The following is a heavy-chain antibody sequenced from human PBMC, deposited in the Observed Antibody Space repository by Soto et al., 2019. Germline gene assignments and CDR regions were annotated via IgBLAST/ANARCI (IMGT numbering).Heavy chain of an antibody. Sequence: GGSLRLSCAASGFTVSSNYMSWVRQAPGKGLEWVSVIYSGGSTYYADSVKGRFTISRDNSKNTLYLQMNSLRAEDTAVYYCARDRAEHTFYFCVSVQDRAPPLDCFAFWAQGALVPVSS. D-gene: IGHD3-3*01. V-gene: IGHV3-53*01. CDR1: GFTVSSNY. J-gene: IGHJ4*01. CDR3: ARDRAEHTFYFCVSVQDRAPPLDCFAF. CDR2: IYSGGST.